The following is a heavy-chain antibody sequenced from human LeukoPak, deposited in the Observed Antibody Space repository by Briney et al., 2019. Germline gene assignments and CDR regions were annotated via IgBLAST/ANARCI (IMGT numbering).Heavy chain of an antibody. Sequence: GGSLRLSCAASGFTSSSFDMNWVRQAQGKGLECISTITGSATRTFYADSVKGRFTVSRDNSKNMLFLQMNSLRVEDTAIYYCAKHGCSSASCYTWGQGTLVTVSS. V-gene: IGHV3-23*01. CDR3: AKHGCSSASCYT. D-gene: IGHD2-15*01. J-gene: IGHJ5*02. CDR1: GFTSSSFD. CDR2: ITGSATRT.